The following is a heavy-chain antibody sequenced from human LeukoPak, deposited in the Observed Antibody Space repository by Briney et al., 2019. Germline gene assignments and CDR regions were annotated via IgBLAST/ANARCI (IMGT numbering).Heavy chain of an antibody. D-gene: IGHD3-22*01. CDR2: ISVRSNYI. Sequence: GGSLRLSCLASGYTFSSYSINWVRQDPGKGLEWVSSISVRSNYIYYADSVRGRFRISRDDARDSLYLQMNSLRAEDTAVYYCVRLRRNRDTSGFYYYYDFWGQGTLVTVSS. V-gene: IGHV3-21*01. CDR3: VRLRRNRDTSGFYYYYDF. CDR1: GYTFSSYS. J-gene: IGHJ4*02.